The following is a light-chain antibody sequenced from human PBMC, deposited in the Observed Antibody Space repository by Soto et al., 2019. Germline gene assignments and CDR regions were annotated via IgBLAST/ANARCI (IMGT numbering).Light chain of an antibody. J-gene: IGKJ1*01. Sequence: DIQMTQSPSTLSASVGDRVTITCRASQSISSWLAWYQQKPGKAPKLLIYKASSLESGVPSRFSGSGSGTEFTHTISSLQPDDFATYYCQQYNSYSTFGQGTKVDI. CDR1: QSISSW. V-gene: IGKV1-5*03. CDR3: QQYNSYST. CDR2: KAS.